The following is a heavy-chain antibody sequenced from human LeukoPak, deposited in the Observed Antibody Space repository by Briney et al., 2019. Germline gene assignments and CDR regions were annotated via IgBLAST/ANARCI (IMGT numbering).Heavy chain of an antibody. J-gene: IGHJ4*02. V-gene: IGHV4-61*02. CDR1: GGSITSGSSY. Sequence: SETLSLTCTVSGGSITSGSSYWSWIRQPAGKGLEWIARIYTSGSTNYNPPLKSRVTISADTSQNQFSLKLSAVTAADTAVYCCARGRPQLFDYWGQGTLVTVSS. CDR3: ARGRPQLFDY. CDR2: IYTSGST. D-gene: IGHD2-2*01.